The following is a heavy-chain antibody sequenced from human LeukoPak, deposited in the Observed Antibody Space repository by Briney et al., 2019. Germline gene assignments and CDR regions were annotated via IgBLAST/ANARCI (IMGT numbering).Heavy chain of an antibody. CDR3: ARTVLDTAMVRSI. J-gene: IGHJ4*02. CDR2: ISSSSSYI. Sequence: GGSLRLSCAASGFTFSSYSMNWVRQAPGKGLEWVSSISSSSSYIYYADSVKGRFTISRDNAKNSLYLQMNSLRAEDTAVYYCARTVLDTAMVRSIWGQGTLVTVSS. D-gene: IGHD5-18*01. CDR1: GFTFSSYS. V-gene: IGHV3-21*01.